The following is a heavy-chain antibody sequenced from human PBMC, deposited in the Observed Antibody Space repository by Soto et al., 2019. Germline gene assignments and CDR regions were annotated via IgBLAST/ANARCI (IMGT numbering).Heavy chain of an antibody. V-gene: IGHV1-69*01. Sequence: QVQLVQSGAEVKKPGSSVKVSCKASGGTFSSYAISWVRQAPGQGLEWMGGIIPIFGTANYAQKFQGRVTITADESTSTAYMELSSLRSEDTAVYYCASKRFLGWSPRGYGMDVWGQGTTVTVSS. J-gene: IGHJ6*02. CDR3: ASKRFLGWSPRGYGMDV. D-gene: IGHD3-3*01. CDR2: IIPIFGTA. CDR1: GGTFSSYA.